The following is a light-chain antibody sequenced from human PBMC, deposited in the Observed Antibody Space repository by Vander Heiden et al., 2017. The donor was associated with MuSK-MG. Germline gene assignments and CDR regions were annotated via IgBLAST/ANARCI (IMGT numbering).Light chain of an antibody. Sequence: QSPLTQPLSVSGPPGQPATLPCTGTSTDVGAYDYISWYQHHPGKAHKLIIHDVSKRPAGVPGRFSGSKAGNTTSLTISGLEADDESDYYYDSDTGSWVFGGGTKLTVL. CDR1: STDVGAYDY. V-gene: IGLV2-11*01. CDR3: DSDTGSWV. CDR2: DVS. J-gene: IGLJ3*02.